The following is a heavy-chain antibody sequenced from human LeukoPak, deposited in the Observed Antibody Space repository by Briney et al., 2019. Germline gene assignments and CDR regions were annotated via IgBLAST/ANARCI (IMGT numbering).Heavy chain of an antibody. CDR2: INHSGST. V-gene: IGHV4-34*01. J-gene: IGHJ5*02. D-gene: IGHD2-2*02. CDR1: GGSFSGYY. CDR3: ARGRSGYCSSTSCYTWFDP. Sequence: SETLSLTCAVYGGSFSGYYWSWIRQPPGKGQERMGEINHSGSTNYNPSLKSRVTISVDTSKNQFSLKLSSVTAADTAVYYCARGRSGYCSSTSCYTWFDPWGQGTLVTVSS.